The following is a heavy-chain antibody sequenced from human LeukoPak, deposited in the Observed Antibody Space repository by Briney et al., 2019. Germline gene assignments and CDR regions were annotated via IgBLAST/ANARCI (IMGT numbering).Heavy chain of an antibody. CDR2: VYYTGST. CDR1: GGSISSRF. V-gene: IGHV4-59*11. Sequence: PSETLSLTCAVSGGSISSRFWCWIRQPPGGGLEWIGYVYYTGSTNYNTSLKSRVTMTVDTSKNQFSLKLSSVTAADTAMYYCARATVGTTRGAFDYWGQGTLVTVSS. CDR3: ARATVGTTRGAFDY. J-gene: IGHJ4*02. D-gene: IGHD1-26*01.